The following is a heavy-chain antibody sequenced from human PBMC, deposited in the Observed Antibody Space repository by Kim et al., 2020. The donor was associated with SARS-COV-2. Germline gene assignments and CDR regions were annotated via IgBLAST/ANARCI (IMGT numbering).Heavy chain of an antibody. CDR3: ASLLQNGDPVEYYGMDV. Sequence: GGSLRLSCAAYGFTFSSYSMNWVRQAPGKGLEWVSSISSSSSYIYYADSVKGRFTISRDNAKNSLYLQMNSLRAEDTAVYYCASLLQNGDPVEYYGMDVWGQGTTVTVSS. CDR1: GFTFSSYS. J-gene: IGHJ6*02. D-gene: IGHD4-17*01. V-gene: IGHV3-21*01. CDR2: ISSSSSYI.